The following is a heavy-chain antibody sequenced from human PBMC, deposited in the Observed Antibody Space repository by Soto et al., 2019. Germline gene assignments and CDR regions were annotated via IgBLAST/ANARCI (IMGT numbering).Heavy chain of an antibody. Sequence: QVQLVQSGAEVKKPGASVKVSCKASGYTFTTSYIYWVRQAPGQGLEWLGIINPSGGSTDYAQKYKGKVTMTRDTSTSTVYMELSRLRSEDTAVYYCARGRDYDILAGYYIDYWGQGTLVTVSS. V-gene: IGHV1-46*01. J-gene: IGHJ4*02. D-gene: IGHD3-9*01. CDR3: ARGRDYDILAGYYIDY. CDR1: GYTFTTSY. CDR2: INPSGGST.